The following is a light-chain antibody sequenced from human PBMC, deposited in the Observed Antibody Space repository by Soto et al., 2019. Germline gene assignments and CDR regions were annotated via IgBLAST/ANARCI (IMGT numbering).Light chain of an antibody. V-gene: IGKV3-11*01. Sequence: EIVLTQSPATLSLSPGERATLSCRASQSVSSYLAWYQQKPGQAPRLLISEASNRATGIPARFSGSGSGTNFTLTISSLEPEDFAVYYCQQRSSWPWTFGQGTKMEIK. CDR1: QSVSSY. J-gene: IGKJ1*01. CDR3: QQRSSWPWT. CDR2: EAS.